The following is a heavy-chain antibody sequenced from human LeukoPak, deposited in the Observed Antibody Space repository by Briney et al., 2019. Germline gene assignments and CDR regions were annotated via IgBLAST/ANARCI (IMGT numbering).Heavy chain of an antibody. CDR1: GFTVSSNY. CDR2: ISGSGGVT. D-gene: IGHD6-19*01. CDR3: AKGVPGSGWYSGFDAFDI. J-gene: IGHJ3*02. V-gene: IGHV3-23*01. Sequence: PGGSLRLSCAASGFTVSSNYMSWVRQAPGKGLEWVSGISGSGGVTYYADSVKGRFSISRDNSKNTVFLQMNSLRVEDTALYYCAKGVPGSGWYSGFDAFDIWGQGTMVTVSS.